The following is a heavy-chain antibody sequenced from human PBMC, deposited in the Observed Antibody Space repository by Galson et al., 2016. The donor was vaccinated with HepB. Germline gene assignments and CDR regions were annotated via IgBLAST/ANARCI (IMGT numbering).Heavy chain of an antibody. J-gene: IGHJ4*02. CDR2: ISSDGSNK. CDR3: ARARASGGTFYLFDF. Sequence: SLRLSCAVSGFSFTSYAMHWVRQPPGKGLEWVAVISSDGSNKYYADSVQGRFTISRDNSKNTVYLQMNTLRPEDTAVFYCARARASGGTFYLFDFWGQGTLVTVSS. CDR1: GFSFTSYA. V-gene: IGHV3-30*01. D-gene: IGHD2-15*01.